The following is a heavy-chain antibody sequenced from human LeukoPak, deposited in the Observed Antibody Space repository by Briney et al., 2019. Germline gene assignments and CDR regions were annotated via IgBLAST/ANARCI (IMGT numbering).Heavy chain of an antibody. CDR2: MNPNSGNT. CDR1: GYTFTGYY. V-gene: IGHV1-8*02. J-gene: IGHJ5*02. CDR3: ARGLPFSKGSCYTP. D-gene: IGHD2-2*02. Sequence: ASVKVSCKASGYTFTGYYMHWVRQATGQGLEWMGWMNPNSGNTGYAQKFQGRVTMTRNTSISTAYMELSSLRSEDTAVYYCARGLPFSKGSCYTPWGQGTLVTVSS.